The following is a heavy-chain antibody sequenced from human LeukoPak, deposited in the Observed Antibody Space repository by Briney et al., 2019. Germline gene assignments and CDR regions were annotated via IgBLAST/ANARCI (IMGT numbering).Heavy chain of an antibody. J-gene: IGHJ4*02. V-gene: IGHV3-23*01. CDR1: GFTFSNYG. Sequence: GGSLSLSCAVSGFTFSNYGVSWVRQAPGEGMEWVSAMSGSGVRTFYADSVKGRFTVSRDNSKNTLYLQTNSLRAEDTAVYYCAKDSDYNSGSFDYWGQGTLVTVSS. D-gene: IGHD3-10*01. CDR2: MSGSGVRT. CDR3: AKDSDYNSGSFDY.